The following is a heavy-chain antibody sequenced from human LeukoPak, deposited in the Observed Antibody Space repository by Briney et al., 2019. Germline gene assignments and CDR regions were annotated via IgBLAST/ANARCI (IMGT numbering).Heavy chain of an antibody. CDR2: ISYSGST. Sequence: SETLSLTCTVFGGFISTYYWSWIRQPPGKGLEWIGFISYSGSTYHNPSLKSRVTMSVDTSKNQFSLNLRSVTAADTAVYYCARDRYSYGFWGQGILVTVSS. D-gene: IGHD5-18*01. CDR3: ARDRYSYGF. J-gene: IGHJ4*02. CDR1: GGFISTYY. V-gene: IGHV4-59*01.